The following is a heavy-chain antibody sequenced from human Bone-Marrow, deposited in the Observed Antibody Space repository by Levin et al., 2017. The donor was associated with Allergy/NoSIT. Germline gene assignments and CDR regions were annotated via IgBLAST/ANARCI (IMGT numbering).Heavy chain of an antibody. CDR3: ARDVVTSSWSNDPSNYYFYGVDV. J-gene: IGHJ6*02. V-gene: IGHV3-43D*04. D-gene: IGHD6-13*01. Sequence: PGGSLRLSCAASGFNLDDYAMHWVRQVPGKGLEWVSLISWDGGNTYYAASVKGRFAISRDKGKQSLYLQMNSLRVEDSALYYCARDVVTSSWSNDPSNYYFYGVDVWGQGTPVAVSS. CDR1: GFNLDDYA. CDR2: ISWDGGNT.